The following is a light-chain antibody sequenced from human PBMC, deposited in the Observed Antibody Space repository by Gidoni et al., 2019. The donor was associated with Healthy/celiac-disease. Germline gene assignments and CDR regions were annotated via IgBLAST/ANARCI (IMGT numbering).Light chain of an antibody. CDR3: QQRSNWPPLT. Sequence: EFVLTQYPATLSLSPGERATLSCRASQSVSSYLAWYQQKPGQAPRLLIYDASNRATGIPARFSGSGSGTDFTLTISSLEPEDFAVYYCQQRSNWPPLTFGGGTKVEIK. V-gene: IGKV3-11*01. CDR2: DAS. J-gene: IGKJ4*01. CDR1: QSVSSY.